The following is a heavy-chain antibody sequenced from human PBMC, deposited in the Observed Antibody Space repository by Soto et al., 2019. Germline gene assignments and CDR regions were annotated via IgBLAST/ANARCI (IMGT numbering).Heavy chain of an antibody. Sequence: GGSLRLSCAASGFTFSSYAMHWVRQAPGKGLEWVAVISYDGSNKYYADSVKGRFTISRDNSKNTLYLQMNSLRAEDTAVYYCARVGGPQDTAMVWDYYYYGMDVWGQGTTVTVSS. CDR1: GFTFSSYA. V-gene: IGHV3-30-3*01. CDR2: ISYDGSNK. CDR3: ARVGGPQDTAMVWDYYYYGMDV. J-gene: IGHJ6*02. D-gene: IGHD5-18*01.